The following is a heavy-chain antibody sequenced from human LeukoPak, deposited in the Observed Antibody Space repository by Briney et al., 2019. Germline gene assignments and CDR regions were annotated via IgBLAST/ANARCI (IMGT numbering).Heavy chain of an antibody. Sequence: PSETLSLTCAVSGGSISSSNWWSWVRQPPGKGLGWIGYIYYSGSTNYNPSLKSRVTISVDTSKNQFSLKLSSVTAADTAVYYCARVGIVGATVFDYWGQGTLVTVSS. J-gene: IGHJ4*02. D-gene: IGHD1-26*01. CDR3: ARVGIVGATVFDY. V-gene: IGHV4-4*02. CDR1: GGSISSSNW. CDR2: IYYSGST.